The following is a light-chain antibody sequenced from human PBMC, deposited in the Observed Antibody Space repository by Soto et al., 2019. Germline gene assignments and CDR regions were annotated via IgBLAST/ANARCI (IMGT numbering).Light chain of an antibody. CDR1: STDVGGHNY. Sequence: QSALTQPRSVSGSPGQSVTISCTGSSTDVGGHNYVSWYQQPPGKAPKLMTYDVNKRPSGVPDRFSGSKSGNTASLTISGLQPEDEADYYCCSHAGGFTWVFGGGTKLTVL. CDR3: CSHAGGFTWV. J-gene: IGLJ2*01. CDR2: DVN. V-gene: IGLV2-11*01.